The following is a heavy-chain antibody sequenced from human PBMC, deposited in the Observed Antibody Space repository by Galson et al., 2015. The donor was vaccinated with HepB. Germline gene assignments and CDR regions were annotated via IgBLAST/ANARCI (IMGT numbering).Heavy chain of an antibody. Sequence: SLRLSCAASGFTFSDGWMSWVRQAPGKGLEWVGRIKSKTDGGTTDYAVPVKGRFTISRDDSKKTLYLQMNSLKIEDTAVYYCTTSPPLYGDYRSWGQGTLVTVSS. D-gene: IGHD4-17*01. CDR3: TTSPPLYGDYRS. J-gene: IGHJ4*02. V-gene: IGHV3-15*01. CDR1: GFTFSDGW. CDR2: IKSKTDGGTT.